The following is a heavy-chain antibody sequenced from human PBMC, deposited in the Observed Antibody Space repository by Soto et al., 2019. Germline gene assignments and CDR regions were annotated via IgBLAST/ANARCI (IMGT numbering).Heavy chain of an antibody. CDR3: AVIRVPQYYFDY. CDR2: IYYSGST. Sequence: PSETLSLTCTVSGGSISSYYWSWIRQPPGKGLEWIGYIYYSGSTNYNPSLKSRVTISVDTSKNQFSLELSSVTAADTAVYYCAVIRVPQYYFDYWGQGTLVTVSS. D-gene: IGHD2-21*01. V-gene: IGHV4-59*01. CDR1: GGSISSYY. J-gene: IGHJ4*02.